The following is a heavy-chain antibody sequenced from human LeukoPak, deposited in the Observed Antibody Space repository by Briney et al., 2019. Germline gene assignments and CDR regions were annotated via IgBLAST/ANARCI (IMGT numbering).Heavy chain of an antibody. V-gene: IGHV1-18*01. Sequence: ASVTVSCKASGYSFTTYGINWVRQAPGQGLECMGWISTYSGNTNYAQKFQGRVTMTTDTSTSTAYMELTSLTSDDTAVYYCARGEGYDSSGYANWFDPWGQGTLVTVSS. CDR1: GYSFTTYG. J-gene: IGHJ5*02. D-gene: IGHD3-22*01. CDR2: ISTYSGNT. CDR3: ARGEGYDSSGYANWFDP.